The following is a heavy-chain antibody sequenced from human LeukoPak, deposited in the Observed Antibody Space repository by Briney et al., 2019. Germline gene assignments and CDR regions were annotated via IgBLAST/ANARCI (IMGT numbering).Heavy chain of an antibody. CDR3: ARAVPPVMTFDY. V-gene: IGHV3-53*01. D-gene: IGHD2-21*01. J-gene: IGHJ4*02. CDR2: IYSGGST. Sequence: PGGSLRLSCAASGFTVSSNYMSWVRQAPGKGLEWVSVIYSGGSTYYADSVKGRSTISRDNSKNTLYLQMNSLRAEDTAVYYCARAVPPVMTFDYWGRGTLVTVSS. CDR1: GFTVSSNY.